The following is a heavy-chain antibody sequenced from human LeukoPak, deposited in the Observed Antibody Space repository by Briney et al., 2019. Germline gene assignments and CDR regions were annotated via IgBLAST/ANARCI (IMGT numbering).Heavy chain of an antibody. J-gene: IGHJ4*02. CDR2: IKSKTDGGTT. Sequence: GGSLRLSCAASGFTFSSYWMSWVRQASGKGLEWVGRIKSKTDGGTTDYAAPVKGRFTISRDDSKNTLYLQMNSLKTEDTAVYYCTTIPPGYGSGFFWGQGTLVTVSS. CDR1: GFTFSSYW. V-gene: IGHV3-15*01. CDR3: TTIPPGYGSGFF. D-gene: IGHD3-10*01.